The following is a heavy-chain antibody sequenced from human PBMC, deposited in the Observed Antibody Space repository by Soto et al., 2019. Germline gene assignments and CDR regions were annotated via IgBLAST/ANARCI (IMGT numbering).Heavy chain of an antibody. V-gene: IGHV1-69*06. D-gene: IGHD6-6*01. J-gene: IGHJ6*02. Sequence: SVKVSCKASGGTFSSYAISWVRQAPGQGLEWMGGIIPIFGTANYAQKFQGRVTITADKSTSTAYMELSSLRSEDTAVYYCASVAARPFYYYYGMDVWGQGXTVTVYS. CDR2: IIPIFGTA. CDR1: GGTFSSYA. CDR3: ASVAARPFYYYYGMDV.